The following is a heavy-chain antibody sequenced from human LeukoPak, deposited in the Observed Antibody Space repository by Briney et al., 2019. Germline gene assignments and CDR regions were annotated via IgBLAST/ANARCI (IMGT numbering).Heavy chain of an antibody. D-gene: IGHD6-13*01. CDR3: ARLLGSSWPRPNYYYYYGMDV. Sequence: GESLKISCKGSGYSFTSYWIGWVRQMPGKGLEWMGIIYPGDSDTRYSPSFQGQVTISADKSISTAYLQWSSLKASDTAMYYCARLLGSSWPRPNYYYYYGMDVWGQGTTVTVSS. J-gene: IGHJ6*02. CDR2: IYPGDSDT. CDR1: GYSFTSYW. V-gene: IGHV5-51*01.